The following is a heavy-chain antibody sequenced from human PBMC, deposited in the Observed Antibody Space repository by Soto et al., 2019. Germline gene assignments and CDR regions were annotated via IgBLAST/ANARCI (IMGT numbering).Heavy chain of an antibody. CDR3: VRDGTKTLRDWFDP. Sequence: SETLSLTCTVSGASISGFYWRWIRKSAGKGLEWIGRIYATGTTDYNPSLKSRVMMSVXXXKXXXXLKXXSXXAAXTAVYYCVRDGTKTLRDWFDPWGQGISVTGSS. J-gene: IGHJ5*02. D-gene: IGHD1-1*01. CDR2: IYATGTT. CDR1: GASISGFY. V-gene: IGHV4-4*07.